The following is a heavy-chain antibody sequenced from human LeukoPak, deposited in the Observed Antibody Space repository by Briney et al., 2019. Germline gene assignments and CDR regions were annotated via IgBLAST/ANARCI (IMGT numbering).Heavy chain of an antibody. V-gene: IGHV4-59*12. CDR2: IYYSGST. D-gene: IGHD2-21*02. CDR1: GGSISSYY. CDR3: ARDRVVVTALDAFDI. Sequence: SETLSLTCTVSGGSISSYYWSWIRQPPGKGLEWIGYIYYSGSTYYNPSLKSRVTISVDTSKNQFSLKLSSVTAADTAVYYCARDRVVVTALDAFDIWGQGTMVTVSS. J-gene: IGHJ3*02.